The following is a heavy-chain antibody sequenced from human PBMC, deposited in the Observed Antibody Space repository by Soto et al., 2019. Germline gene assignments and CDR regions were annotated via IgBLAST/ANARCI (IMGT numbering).Heavy chain of an antibody. CDR3: ARVGLHRRYCSSTSCYPPPDY. CDR1: GYTFTIYD. J-gene: IGHJ4*02. CDR2: MNPNSGNT. Sequence: GASVKVYCKASGYTFTIYDINWVRQATRQGLEWMGWMNPNSGNTGYAQKFQGRVTMTRNTSISTAYMELSSLRSEDTAVYYCARVGLHRRYCSSTSCYPPPDYWGQGTLVTVSS. V-gene: IGHV1-8*01. D-gene: IGHD2-2*01.